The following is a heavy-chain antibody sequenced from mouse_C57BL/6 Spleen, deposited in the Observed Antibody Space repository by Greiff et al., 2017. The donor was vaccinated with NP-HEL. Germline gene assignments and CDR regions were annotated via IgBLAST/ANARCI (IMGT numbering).Heavy chain of an antibody. Sequence: EVQLQQSGPELVKPGASVKISCKASGYTFTDYYMNWVKQSHGKSLEWIGDINPNNGGTSYNQKFKGKATLTVDKSSSTAYMELRSLTSEDSAVYYGGRWGGLRGYFDVWGTGTTVTVSS. D-gene: IGHD2-2*01. CDR1: GYTFTDYY. V-gene: IGHV1-26*01. CDR2: INPNNGGT. J-gene: IGHJ1*03. CDR3: GRWGGLRGYFDV.